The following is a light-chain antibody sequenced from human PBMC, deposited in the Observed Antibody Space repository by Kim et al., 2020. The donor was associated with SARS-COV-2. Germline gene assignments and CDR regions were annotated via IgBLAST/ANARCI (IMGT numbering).Light chain of an antibody. V-gene: IGKV3-15*01. CDR3: QQFFNWPLT. Sequence: EIVMTQSPATLSVSPGERATLSCRASQSITSSLAWYQQKPGQAPRLLIYGASTRATGIPARFSGSASGTEFTLTISSLQSEDFAIYYCQQFFNWPLTFGGGTKVDIK. J-gene: IGKJ4*01. CDR1: QSITSS. CDR2: GAS.